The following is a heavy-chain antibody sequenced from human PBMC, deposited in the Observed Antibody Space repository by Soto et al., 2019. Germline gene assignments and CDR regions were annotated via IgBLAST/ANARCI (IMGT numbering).Heavy chain of an antibody. CDR1: GASISSYY. D-gene: IGHD3-9*01. CDR3: ARVPFVGYFDWLDP. V-gene: IGHV4-59*01. Sequence: SETLALSCIVSGASISSYYWTGIRQPPGGGLEWIGYMHHTQGTNDNPSLRGRVHMSIDTSMNQFSLRLTSVTAADTAVYYCARVPFVGYFDWLDPWGHGTLVTVSS. CDR2: MHHTQGT. J-gene: IGHJ5*02.